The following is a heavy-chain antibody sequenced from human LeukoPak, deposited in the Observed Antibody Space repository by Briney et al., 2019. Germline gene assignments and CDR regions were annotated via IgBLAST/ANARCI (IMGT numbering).Heavy chain of an antibody. CDR1: GGSISSGSYY. CDR2: IYTSGST. Sequence: SETLSLTCTVYGGSISSGSYYWAWIRQQAGKGLEWIGRIYTSGSTNYNPSLKSRVTISVDTSKNQVSLKLNSVTAADTAVYYCARSPPRPSNWFDPWGQGTLVTVSS. V-gene: IGHV4-61*02. CDR3: ARSPPRPSNWFDP. J-gene: IGHJ5*02.